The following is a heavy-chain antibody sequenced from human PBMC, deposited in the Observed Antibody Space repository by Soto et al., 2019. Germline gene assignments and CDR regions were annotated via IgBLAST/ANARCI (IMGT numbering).Heavy chain of an antibody. CDR1: GYTFTSYA. CDR3: ARVPRYNWNYAVDY. D-gene: IGHD1-7*01. J-gene: IGHJ4*01. V-gene: IGHV1-3*01. Sequence: VASVKVSCKASGYTFTSYAIHWVCQAPGQRLEWMGWINPGNGNTRYSQKFQGRVTISRDTSASTAYMEMSSLRFEDTAVYYCARVPRYNWNYAVDYWGHGTLVTVSS. CDR2: INPGNGNT.